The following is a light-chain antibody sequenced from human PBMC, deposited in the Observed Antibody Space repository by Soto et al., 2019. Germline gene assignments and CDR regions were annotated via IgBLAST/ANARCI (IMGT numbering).Light chain of an antibody. V-gene: IGKV3-20*01. Sequence: EIVLTQSPGTLSLSPGDGATLSCRASQSVSSGYLAWYQQKPGQDPRLLIYGASRRAGGIPDRFSGSGSGTDFTLSISRLEPEDFAVYWCQHYGNSPTFGQGTRVQIK. CDR2: GAS. J-gene: IGKJ1*01. CDR1: QSVSSGY. CDR3: QHYGNSPT.